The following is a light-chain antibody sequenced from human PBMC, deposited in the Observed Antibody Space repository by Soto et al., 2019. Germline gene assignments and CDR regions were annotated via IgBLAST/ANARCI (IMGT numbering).Light chain of an antibody. CDR2: GAS. Sequence: EIVLTQSPGTLSLSPGERATLSCRASQSVSSNVAWYQQIPGQTPRLLIYGASTRATGIPVRFSGSGSGTEFTLTISSLQSEDFAVYFCQQYGSSPTFGQGTKVDIK. J-gene: IGKJ1*01. CDR3: QQYGSSPT. V-gene: IGKV3-15*01. CDR1: QSVSSN.